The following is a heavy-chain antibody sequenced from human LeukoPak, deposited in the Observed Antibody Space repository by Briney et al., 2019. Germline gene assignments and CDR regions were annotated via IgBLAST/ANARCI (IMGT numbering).Heavy chain of an antibody. V-gene: IGHV4-34*01. J-gene: IGHJ4*02. CDR2: INHSGST. Sequence: SETLSLTCAVYGGSFSGYYWSWIRQPPGKGLEWIGEINHSGSTNYNPSLKSRVTISVDTSKNQFSLKLSSVTAADTAVYYCARDRSSSWYEGEHYFDYWGQGTLVTVSS. D-gene: IGHD6-13*01. CDR1: GGSFSGYY. CDR3: ARDRSSSWYEGEHYFDY.